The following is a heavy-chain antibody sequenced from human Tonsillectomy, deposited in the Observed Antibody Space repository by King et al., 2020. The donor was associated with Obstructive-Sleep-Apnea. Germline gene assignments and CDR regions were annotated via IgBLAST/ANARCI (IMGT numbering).Heavy chain of an antibody. J-gene: IGHJ4*02. D-gene: IGHD3-10*01. CDR3: ARDRDYYASGSYADY. CDR1: GYTFTSYG. Sequence: QLVESGAEVKKPGASVKVSCKASGYTFTSYGISWVRQAPGQGLEWMGWITAYNGNTNYAQKLQGRVTMTTDTSTTTAYMELRSLRSDDTAVYYCARDRDYYASGSYADYWGQGTLVTVSS. V-gene: IGHV1-18*01. CDR2: ITAYNGNT.